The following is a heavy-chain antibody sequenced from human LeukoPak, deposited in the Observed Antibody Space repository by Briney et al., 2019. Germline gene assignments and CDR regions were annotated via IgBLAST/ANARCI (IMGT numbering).Heavy chain of an antibody. V-gene: IGHV4-30-4*01. J-gene: IGHJ6*02. CDR3: ARDFTDYYGMDV. CDR2: IYYSGST. Sequence: SETLSLTCTVSGGSISSGDYYWSWIRQSPGKGLEWIGYIYYSGSTYYNPSLKSRVTISVDTSKNQFSLKLSSVTAADTAVYYCARDFTDYYGMDVWGQGTTVTVSS. CDR1: GGSISSGDYY.